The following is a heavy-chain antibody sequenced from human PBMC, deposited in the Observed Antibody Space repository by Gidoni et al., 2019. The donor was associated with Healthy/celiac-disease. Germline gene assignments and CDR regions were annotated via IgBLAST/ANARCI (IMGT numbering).Heavy chain of an antibody. D-gene: IGHD3-3*01. V-gene: IGHV3-21*01. J-gene: IGHJ6*02. CDR3: ARDHYDFWSGYYNNYYGMDV. Sequence: NWVRQAPGKGLEWVSSISSSSSYIYYADSVKGRFTISRDNAKNSLYLQMNSLRAEDTAVYYCARDHYDFWSGYYNNYYGMDVWGQGTTVTVSS. CDR2: ISSSSSYI.